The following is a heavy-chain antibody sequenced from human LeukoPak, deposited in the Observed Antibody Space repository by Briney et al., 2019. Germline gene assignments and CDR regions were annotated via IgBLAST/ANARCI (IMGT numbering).Heavy chain of an antibody. V-gene: IGHV4-59*08. CDR3: ARYSYDHRWFDP. CDR1: GGSISSHY. J-gene: IGHJ5*02. Sequence: SETLSLTCTVSGGSISSHYWSWIRQPPGKGLEWIGYIYYIGTTNYNPSLKSRVTISVDTSKNQFSLKLSSVTAADTAVYYCARYSYDHRWFDPWGQGTLVSVSS. D-gene: IGHD5-18*01. CDR2: IYYIGTT.